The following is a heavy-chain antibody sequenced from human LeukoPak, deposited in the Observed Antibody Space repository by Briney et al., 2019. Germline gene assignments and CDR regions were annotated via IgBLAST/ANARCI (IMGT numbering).Heavy chain of an antibody. D-gene: IGHD2-21*01. J-gene: IGHJ3*02. V-gene: IGHV1-2*06. CDR1: GYIFTAYD. CDR2: IIPNSGAT. Sequence: ASVKVSCKASGYIFTAYDLHWVRQAPGQGLEWMGRIIPNSGATNYAQNFQGRVTLTRDTSISTAYMELSRLSPDDTAVYYCARGISGGFDIWGQGTMVTVS. CDR3: ARGISGGFDI.